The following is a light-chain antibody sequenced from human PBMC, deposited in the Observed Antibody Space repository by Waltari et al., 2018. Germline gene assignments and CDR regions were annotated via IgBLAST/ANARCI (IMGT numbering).Light chain of an antibody. Sequence: QSALTQPASVSGSPGQSITISCTGTSSDVGFYNYVSWYQQHPGKAPKLIIYDVSGRPSGFSDRFSGSKSGNTASLTISGLQAEDESDYYCNSYAGSSSWVFGGGTKLTVL. V-gene: IGLV2-14*01. J-gene: IGLJ3*02. CDR2: DVS. CDR1: SSDVGFYNY. CDR3: NSYAGSSSWV.